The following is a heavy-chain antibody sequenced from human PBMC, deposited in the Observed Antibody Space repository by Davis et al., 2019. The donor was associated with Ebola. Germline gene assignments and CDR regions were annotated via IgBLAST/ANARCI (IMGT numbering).Heavy chain of an antibody. CDR2: INAGNGNT. V-gene: IGHV1-3*01. CDR3: ARMDWNYLTSYYYYGMDV. Sequence: ASVKVSCKASGYTFTSYAMHWVRQAPGQRLEWMGWINAGNGNTKYSQKFQGRVTITRDTSASTAYMELSSLRSEDTAVYYCARMDWNYLTSYYYYGMDVWGQGTTVTVSS. CDR1: GYTFTSYA. D-gene: IGHD1-7*01. J-gene: IGHJ6*02.